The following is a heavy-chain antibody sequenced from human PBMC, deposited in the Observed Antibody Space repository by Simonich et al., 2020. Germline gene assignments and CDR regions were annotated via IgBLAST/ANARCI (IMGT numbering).Heavy chain of an antibody. Sequence: QVQLQQWGAGLLKPSETLSLTCAVYGGSFSGSYWSWIRQPPGKGLEWLGDINHIGSTNYNPSLKGRVTISVDTSKNQFSLKLSSVTAADTAVYYWARGLIGGSYYYWGQGTLVTVSS. CDR1: GGSFSGSY. J-gene: IGHJ4*02. CDR3: ARGLIGGSYYY. D-gene: IGHD1-26*01. V-gene: IGHV4-34*01. CDR2: INHIGST.